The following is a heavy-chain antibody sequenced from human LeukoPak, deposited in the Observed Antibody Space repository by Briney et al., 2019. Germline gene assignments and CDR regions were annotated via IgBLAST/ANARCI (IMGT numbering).Heavy chain of an antibody. CDR2: INYSGSP. V-gene: IGHV4-34*01. J-gene: IGHJ4*02. CDR3: ARGPIVGNLDY. CDR1: GGSFSGYY. D-gene: IGHD2/OR15-2a*01. Sequence: SGTLSLTCAVSGGSFSGYYWTWIRLPPGKGLEWIGEINYSGSPNYNPSLKSRVTMSVDTSKNQFSLKLSSVTAADTAVYYCARGPIVGNLDYWGQGILVTVSS.